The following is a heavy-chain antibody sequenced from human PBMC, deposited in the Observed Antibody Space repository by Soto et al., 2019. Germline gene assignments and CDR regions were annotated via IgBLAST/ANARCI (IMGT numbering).Heavy chain of an antibody. D-gene: IGHD6-25*01. V-gene: IGHV3-23*01. CDR1: GFIFTTYA. CDR2: ISSTGGST. Sequence: EVQLLESGGGLVQPGGSLRLSCAASGFIFTTYAMSWVRQAPGKGLEWVSAISSTGGSTYYATSVKGRFTISSDNSKNTLYLQMNSLRAEDTAVYYCAKSRYSSGWFDPWGQGTLVTVSS. CDR3: AKSRYSSGWFDP. J-gene: IGHJ5*02.